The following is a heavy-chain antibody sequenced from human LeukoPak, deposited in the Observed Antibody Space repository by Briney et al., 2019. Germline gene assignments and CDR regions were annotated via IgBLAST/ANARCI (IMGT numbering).Heavy chain of an antibody. CDR2: IDGTSNYI. Sequence: GGSLRLSCAASGFTFSSHSMNWVRQAPGKGLEWGSSIDGTSNYIYYADSVKGRFTISRDNAKNSLYLQMNSLRAEDTAVYYCAKSREGVPTRCLDSWGQGTLVTVSS. V-gene: IGHV3-21*01. CDR1: GFTFSSHS. D-gene: IGHD3-10*01. CDR3: AKSREGVPTRCLDS. J-gene: IGHJ4*02.